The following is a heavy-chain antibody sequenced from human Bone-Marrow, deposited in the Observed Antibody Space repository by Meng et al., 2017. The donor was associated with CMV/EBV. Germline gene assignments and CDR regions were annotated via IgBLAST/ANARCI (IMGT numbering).Heavy chain of an antibody. CDR1: GFTFSAYA. D-gene: IGHD3-22*01. CDR3: AKGWAPGAPHYYDSSGYAFFDYYYGMDV. Sequence: GGSLRLSCAASGFTFSAYAMHWVRQAPGKGLEWVAVISYDVSNKYYADSVKGRFTISRDNSKNTLYPQMNSLRAEDTAVYYCAKGWAPGAPHYYDSSGYAFFDYYYGMDVWGQGTTVTVSS. CDR2: ISYDVSNK. J-gene: IGHJ6*02. V-gene: IGHV3-30*19.